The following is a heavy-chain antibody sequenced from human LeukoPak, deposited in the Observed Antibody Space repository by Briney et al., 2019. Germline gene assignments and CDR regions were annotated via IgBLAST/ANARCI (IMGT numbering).Heavy chain of an antibody. CDR3: ARDRGSGWYKADY. V-gene: IGHV3-11*04. CDR1: GFTFSDYY. CDR2: ISSSGSTI. D-gene: IGHD6-19*01. J-gene: IGHJ4*02. Sequence: PGGSLGLSCAASGFTFSDYYMSWIRQAPGKGLEWVSYISSSGSTIYYADSVKGRFTISRDNAKNSLYLQMNSLRAEDTAVYYCARDRGSGWYKADYWGQGTLVTVSS.